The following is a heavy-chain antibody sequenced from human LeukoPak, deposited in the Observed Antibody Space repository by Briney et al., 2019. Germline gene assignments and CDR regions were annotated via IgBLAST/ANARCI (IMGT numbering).Heavy chain of an antibody. CDR1: GGSISRYY. CDR3: ARTAKYYYGSETYYFFDY. CDR2: ISYTGST. D-gene: IGHD3-10*01. J-gene: IGHJ4*02. Sequence: PSETLSLTCTVSGGSISRYYWSWIRQPPGKGLEWIGYISYTGSTTYNSSLKSRVTISLDTSQNQFSLKLTSVTPAGTAVYYCARTAKYYYGSETYYFFDYWGQGTLVTVSS. V-gene: IGHV4-59*01.